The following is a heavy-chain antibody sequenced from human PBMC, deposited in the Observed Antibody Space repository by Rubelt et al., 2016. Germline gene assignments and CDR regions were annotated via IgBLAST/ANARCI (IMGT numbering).Heavy chain of an antibody. Sequence: QVQLVESGGGVVQPGRSLRLSCAASGFTFSSYGMHWVRQAPGKGLEWVAVIWYDGSNKYYADSVKGRFTISRVNAKNSRFLQVNRLRTEGTAVYYCAGDTGYCSSTSCYARGFDYWGQGTLVTVSS. J-gene: IGHJ4*02. V-gene: IGHV3-33*01. CDR2: IWYDGSNK. CDR3: AGDTGYCSSTSCYARGFDY. CDR1: GFTFSSYG. D-gene: IGHD2-2*01.